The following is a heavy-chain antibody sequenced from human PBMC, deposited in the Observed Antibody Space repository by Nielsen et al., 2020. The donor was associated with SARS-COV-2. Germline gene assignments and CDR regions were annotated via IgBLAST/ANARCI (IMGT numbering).Heavy chain of an antibody. D-gene: IGHD3-3*01. CDR3: ATLFRGYFDY. Sequence: ASVKVSCKASGYTFTSYAMHWVRQAPGQRLEWMGWINPGNGNTKYSQKFQGRVTITRDTSASTAYMELSSLRSEDTVVYYCATLFRGYFDYWGQGTLVTVSS. V-gene: IGHV1-3*01. CDR1: GYTFTSYA. J-gene: IGHJ4*02. CDR2: INPGNGNT.